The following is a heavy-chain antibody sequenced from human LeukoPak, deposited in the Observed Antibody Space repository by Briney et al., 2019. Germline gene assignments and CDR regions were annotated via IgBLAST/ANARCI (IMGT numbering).Heavy chain of an antibody. CDR1: GFTFSSFD. CDR3: ARDYGGNPGY. V-gene: IGHV3-48*03. J-gene: IGHJ4*02. CDR2: ISSSGRSV. D-gene: IGHD4-23*01. Sequence: GGSLRLSCAASGFTFSSFDMNWLRQAPGKGLEWVSFISSSGRSVYYADSVKGRFTIARDNAKNSLYLQMNSLRAEDTAVYYCARDYGGNPGYWGQGALVTVSS.